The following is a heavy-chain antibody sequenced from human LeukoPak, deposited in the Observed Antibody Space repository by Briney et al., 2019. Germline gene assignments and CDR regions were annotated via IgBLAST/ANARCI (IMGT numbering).Heavy chain of an antibody. Sequence: ASVKVSCKASGYTFISYGITWVRQAPGQGLEWMGWMSAYNGNTNYAQKFQGRVTMTTDTSTSTAYMELRSLRSDDTAVFYCARVDLLTGYYFFDSWGQGTLVTVSS. V-gene: IGHV1-18*01. J-gene: IGHJ4*02. CDR3: ARVDLLTGYYFFDS. D-gene: IGHD3-9*01. CDR2: MSAYNGNT. CDR1: GYTFISYG.